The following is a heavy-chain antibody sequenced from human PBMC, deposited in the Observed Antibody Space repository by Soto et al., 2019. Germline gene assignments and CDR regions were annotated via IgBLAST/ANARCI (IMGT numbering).Heavy chain of an antibody. V-gene: IGHV4-31*03. Sequence: QVQLQESGPGLVKPSQTLSLTCTVSGGSISSGGYYWSWIRQHPGKGLERIGYIYYSGSTYYNPSLKSRVTISVDTSKNQCALKLSSVTAADTAVYYCARIEGYSGSAEYYFDYWGQGTLVTVSS. CDR3: ARIEGYSGSAEYYFDY. J-gene: IGHJ4*02. CDR1: GGSISSGGYY. CDR2: IYYSGST. D-gene: IGHD1-26*01.